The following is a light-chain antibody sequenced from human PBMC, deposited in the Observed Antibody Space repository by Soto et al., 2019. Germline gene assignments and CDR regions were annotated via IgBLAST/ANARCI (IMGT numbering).Light chain of an antibody. CDR3: QQLNTFPVT. CDR1: QGISSY. J-gene: IGKJ5*01. V-gene: IGKV1-9*01. Sequence: DIPLTQSPSFLSASVGDRVTITCRASQGISSYLAWYQQTPGKAPKLLIYASSTLQSGVPSRFSVSGYGTEVTLTISSLQPEDFATYYCQQLNTFPVTFGQGTRLDI. CDR2: ASS.